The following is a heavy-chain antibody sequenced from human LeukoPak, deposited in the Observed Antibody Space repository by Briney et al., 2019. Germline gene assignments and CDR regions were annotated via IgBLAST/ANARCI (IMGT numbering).Heavy chain of an antibody. CDR2: ISAYNGNT. J-gene: IGHJ4*02. Sequence: ASVKVSCKASGCTFTSYGISWVRQAPGQGLEWMGWISAYNGNTNYAQKLQGRVTMTTDTSTSTAYMELRSLRSDDTAVYYCARSTTVAPLEEYWGQGTLVTVSS. CDR1: GCTFTSYG. CDR3: ARSTTVAPLEEY. V-gene: IGHV1-18*01. D-gene: IGHD4-23*01.